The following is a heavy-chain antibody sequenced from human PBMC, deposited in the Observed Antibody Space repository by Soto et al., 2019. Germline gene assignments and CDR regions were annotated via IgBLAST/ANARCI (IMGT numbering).Heavy chain of an antibody. Sequence: SETLSLTCPVSAGSISSSNWWSWVRQPPGKGLEWIGEIYHSGRTNYNPSLMSRVTISVDKSKNQFTLKLSSVTAADTAVYYCPRGYGSSLYSLDYWGQGTLVTVSS. V-gene: IGHV4-4*02. D-gene: IGHD6-13*01. CDR2: IYHSGRT. J-gene: IGHJ4*01. CDR1: AGSISSSNW. CDR3: PRGYGSSLYSLDY.